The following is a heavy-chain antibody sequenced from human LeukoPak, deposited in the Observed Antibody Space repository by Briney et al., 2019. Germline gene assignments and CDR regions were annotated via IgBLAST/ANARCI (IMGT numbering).Heavy chain of an antibody. D-gene: IGHD3-3*01. V-gene: IGHV3-74*01. CDR2: INSDGSST. Sequence: GGSLRLSCAASGFTFSSYWMHWVRQAPGKGLVWVSRINSDGSSTSYADSVKGRFTISRDDAKNTLYLQMNSLRAEDTAVYYCARPYYDFWSGHFQSVFDYWGQGTLVTVSS. CDR1: GFTFSSYW. J-gene: IGHJ4*02. CDR3: ARPYYDFWSGHFQSVFDY.